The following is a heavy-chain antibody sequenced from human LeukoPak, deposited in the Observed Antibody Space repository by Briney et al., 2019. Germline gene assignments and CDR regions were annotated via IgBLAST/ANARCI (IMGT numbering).Heavy chain of an antibody. CDR2: ISWNSGSI. J-gene: IGHJ4*02. D-gene: IGHD2-15*01. CDR3: AKDISLEVAVPFDY. CDR1: GFTFDDYA. V-gene: IGHV3-9*01. Sequence: GGSLRLSCAASGFTFDDYAMHWVRQAPGKGLEWVSGISWNSGSIGYADSVKGRFTISRDNAENSLYLQMNSLRAEDTALYYCAKDISLEVAVPFDYWGQGTLVTVSS.